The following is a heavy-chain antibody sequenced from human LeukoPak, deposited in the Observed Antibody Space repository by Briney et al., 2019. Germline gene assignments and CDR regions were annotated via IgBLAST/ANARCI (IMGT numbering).Heavy chain of an antibody. CDR1: GFTFSGYS. Sequence: GGSLRLSCAASGFTFSGYSMNWVRQAPGRGLEWLSYISSGSRTIFYGDSVKGRFIISRDNAKNSLYLLMNSRRADDTAVYYCARESITGDRDFDYWGEGTLITVSS. D-gene: IGHD7-27*01. CDR2: ISSGSRTI. J-gene: IGHJ4*02. CDR3: ARESITGDRDFDY. V-gene: IGHV3-48*01.